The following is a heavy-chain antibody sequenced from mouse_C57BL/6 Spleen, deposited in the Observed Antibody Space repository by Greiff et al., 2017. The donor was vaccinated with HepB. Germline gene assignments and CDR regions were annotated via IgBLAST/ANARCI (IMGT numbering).Heavy chain of an antibody. CDR2: IDPANGNT. Sequence: EVKLQQSVAELVRPGASVKLSCTASGFNIKNTYKHWVKQRPEQGLEWIGRIDPANGNTKYAPKFQGKATITADTSSNTAYLQLSSLTSEDTAIYYCARFGDLVPWFAYWGQGTLVTVSA. CDR3: ARFGDLVPWFAY. CDR1: GFNIKNTY. J-gene: IGHJ3*01. V-gene: IGHV14-3*01. D-gene: IGHD2-13*01.